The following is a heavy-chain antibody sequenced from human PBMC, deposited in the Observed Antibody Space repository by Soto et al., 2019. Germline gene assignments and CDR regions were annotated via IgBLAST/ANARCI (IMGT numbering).Heavy chain of an antibody. CDR3: AKDPFGITIFGVSRTGYYYGMDV. J-gene: IGHJ6*02. CDR1: GFTFSSYG. V-gene: IGHV3-30*18. CDR2: ISYDGSNK. Sequence: GGSLRLSCAASGFTFSSYGMHWVRQAPGKGLEWVAVISYDGSNKYYADSVKGRFTISRDNSKNTLYLQMNSLRAEDTAVYYCAKDPFGITIFGVSRTGYYYGMDVWGQGTTVTVSS. D-gene: IGHD3-3*01.